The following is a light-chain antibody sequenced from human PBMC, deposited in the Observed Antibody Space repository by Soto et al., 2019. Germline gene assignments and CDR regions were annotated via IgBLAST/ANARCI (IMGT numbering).Light chain of an antibody. J-gene: IGLJ1*01. CDR1: SSNIGAGYD. V-gene: IGLV1-40*01. CDR3: QSYDSTLYV. CDR2: GNS. Sequence: QSVLTRPPSVSGAPGQRVTISCTGSSSNIGAGYDVHWYQQLPGTAPKLLIYGNSNRPSGVPDRFSGSKSGTSASLAITGLQAEDEADYYCQSYDSTLYVFGTGTKLTVL.